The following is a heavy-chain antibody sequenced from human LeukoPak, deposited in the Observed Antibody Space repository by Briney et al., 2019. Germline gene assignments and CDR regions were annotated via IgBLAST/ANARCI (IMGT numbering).Heavy chain of an antibody. CDR3: ARGGLWFGELSDDY. CDR1: GGSFSGYY. Sequence: SETLSLTCAVYGGSFSGYYWSWIRQPPGKGLEWIGEINHSGSTNHNPSLKSRVTISVDTSKNQFSLKLSSVTAADTAVYYCARGGLWFGELSDDYWGQGTLVTVSS. J-gene: IGHJ4*02. CDR2: INHSGST. V-gene: IGHV4-34*01. D-gene: IGHD3-10*01.